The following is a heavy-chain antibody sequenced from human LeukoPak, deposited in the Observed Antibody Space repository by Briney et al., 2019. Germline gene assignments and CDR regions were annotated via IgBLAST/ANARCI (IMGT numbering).Heavy chain of an antibody. J-gene: IGHJ4*02. D-gene: IGHD1-26*01. CDR1: GGSISSYY. CDR3: ARGGRSGSYAGDFDY. V-gene: IGHV4-59*12. CDR2: IYYSGST. Sequence: SETLSLTCTVSGGSISSYYWSWIRQPPGKGLEWIGYIYYSGSTNYNPSLKSRVTISVDTSKNQFSLKLSSVAAADTAVYYCARGGRSGSYAGDFDYWGQGTLVTVSS.